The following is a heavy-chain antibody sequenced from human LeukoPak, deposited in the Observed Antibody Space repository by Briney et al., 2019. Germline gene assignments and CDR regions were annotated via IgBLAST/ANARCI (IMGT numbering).Heavy chain of an antibody. V-gene: IGHV3-30*02. CDR1: GLSFSAYR. D-gene: IGHD3-16*01. J-gene: IGHJ4*02. CDR3: VRDLLGLPNKYFDS. Sequence: PGGSLRLSCAASGLSFSAYRMHWVRQGPGKGLEWVAYIWYDGSQKDYANSVKGRFTISRDTSKSTVYLQMNSLRAEDTAVYYFVRDLLGLPNKYFDSWGQGTLVTVSS. CDR2: IWYDGSQK.